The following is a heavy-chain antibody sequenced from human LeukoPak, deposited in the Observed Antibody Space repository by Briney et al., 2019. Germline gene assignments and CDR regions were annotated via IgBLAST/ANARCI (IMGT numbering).Heavy chain of an antibody. CDR3: ARVAAASRFDY. CDR1: GGSISSGGYS. V-gene: IGHV4-30-2*03. J-gene: IGHJ4*02. Sequence: SQTLSLTCAVSGGSISSGGYSWSWIRQPPGKGLEWIGSIYHSGSTYYNPSLKSRVTISVDTSKNQFSLKLSSVTAADTAVYYCARVAAASRFDYWGQGTLVTVSS. D-gene: IGHD2-2*01. CDR2: IYHSGST.